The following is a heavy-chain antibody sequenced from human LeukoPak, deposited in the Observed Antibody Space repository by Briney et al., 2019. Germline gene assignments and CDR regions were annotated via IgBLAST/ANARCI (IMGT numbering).Heavy chain of an antibody. J-gene: IGHJ3*02. Sequence: SETLSLTCTVSGGSINSYYWSWIRQPPGKGLQWIGCIHYSGSTNYNPSLKSRVTISVDTSKNQFSLKLTSVTAADTAVYYCARYRAFDIWGRGTLVTVSS. CDR2: IHYSGST. V-gene: IGHV4-59*01. CDR1: GGSINSYY. CDR3: ARYRAFDI.